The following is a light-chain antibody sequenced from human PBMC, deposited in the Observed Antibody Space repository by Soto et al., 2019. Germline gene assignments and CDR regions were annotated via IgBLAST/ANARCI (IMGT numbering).Light chain of an antibody. CDR3: QQHNSWPLT. Sequence: IVLTQSPGTLSVSPGERVILSCRASQTLRNKLAWYQQKPGQAPRLLIYGGFTRATGIPARFSGSGSGTEFTITINSLQSEAFAIYYCQQHNSWPLTFGPGTKLDLK. CDR1: QTLRNK. CDR2: GGF. J-gene: IGKJ3*01. V-gene: IGKV3-15*01.